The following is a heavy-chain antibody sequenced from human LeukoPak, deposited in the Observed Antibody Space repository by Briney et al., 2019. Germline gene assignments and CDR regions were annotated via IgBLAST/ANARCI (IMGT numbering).Heavy chain of an antibody. V-gene: IGHV3-7*04. Sequence: SGGSLRLSCAASGFTFSSYWMSWVRQAPGKGLEWVANIKQDGSEKYYVDSVKGRFTISRDNAKNSLYLQMNSLKAEDTAVYYCARFVGSGWKYFDYWGQGALVTVSS. CDR2: IKQDGSEK. CDR3: ARFVGSGWKYFDY. J-gene: IGHJ4*02. CDR1: GFTFSSYW. D-gene: IGHD6-19*01.